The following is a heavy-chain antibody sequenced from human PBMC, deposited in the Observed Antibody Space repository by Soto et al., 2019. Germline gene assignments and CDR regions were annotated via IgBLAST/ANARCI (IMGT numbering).Heavy chain of an antibody. CDR2: INHSGST. D-gene: IGHD3-3*01. CDR1: GGSFSGYY. V-gene: IGHV4-34*01. CDR3: ARGRRYDFWSGYISKTRYYYYMDV. Sequence: SETLSLTCAVYGGSFSGYYWSWIRQPPGKGLEWIGEINHSGSTNYNPSLKSRVTISVDTSKNQFSLKLSSVTAADTAVYYCARGRRYDFWSGYISKTRYYYYMDVWGKGTTVTVSS. J-gene: IGHJ6*03.